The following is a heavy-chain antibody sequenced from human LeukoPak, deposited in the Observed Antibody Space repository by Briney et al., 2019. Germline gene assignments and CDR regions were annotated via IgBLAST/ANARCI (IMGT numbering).Heavy chain of an antibody. CDR1: GYTFTGYY. D-gene: IGHD3-9*01. CDR2: INPNSGGT. J-gene: IGHJ6*03. CDR3: ARDYDILTGYSQEPYYYYMDV. V-gene: IGHV1-2*02. Sequence: GASVKVSCKASGYTFTGYYMHWVRQAPGQGLEWMGWINPNSGGTNYAQKFQGRVTMTRDTSISTPYMELSRLRSDDTAVYYCARDYDILTGYSQEPYYYYMDVWGKGTTVTVSS.